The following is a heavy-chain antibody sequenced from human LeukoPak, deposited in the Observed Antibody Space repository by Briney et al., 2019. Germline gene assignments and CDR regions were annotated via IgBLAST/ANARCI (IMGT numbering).Heavy chain of an antibody. CDR3: ASPPGTSVTPPGGS. V-gene: IGHV3-74*01. CDR1: GFTFTNYW. J-gene: IGHJ5*02. CDR2: INTDGSTT. Sequence: GGSLRLSCVASGFTFTNYWMHWVHQAPGKGLVWVSRINTDGSTTSYADSVKGRFTISRDNAKNTLYLQMNSLRAEDTAVYYCASPPGTSVTPPGGSWGQGTLVTVSS. D-gene: IGHD4-23*01.